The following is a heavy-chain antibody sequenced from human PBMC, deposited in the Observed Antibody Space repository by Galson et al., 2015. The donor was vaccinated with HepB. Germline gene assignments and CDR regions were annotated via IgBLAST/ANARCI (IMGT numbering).Heavy chain of an antibody. CDR2: IHPGDSNI. D-gene: IGHD2-2*01. J-gene: IGHJ6*03. Sequence: QSGAEVKKPGESLKISCKGFGYSFTSYWIGWVRQMPGKGLEWMGIIHPGDSNIRYSPSFQGQVTISADKSISTAFLQWSSLKASDTAMYYCARLDCSSTSCSNYYYYYMDVWGRGTTVTVSS. V-gene: IGHV5-51*03. CDR3: ARLDCSSTSCSNYYYYYMDV. CDR1: GYSFTSYW.